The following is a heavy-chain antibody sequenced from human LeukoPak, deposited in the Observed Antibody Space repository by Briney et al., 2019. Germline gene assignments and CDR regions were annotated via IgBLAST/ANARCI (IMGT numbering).Heavy chain of an antibody. Sequence: SETLSLTCTVYGGSISPYYWSWIRQPPGKGLEWIGYIYYSGSTNYNPSLKSRVTISVDTSKNQFSLRLSSVTAADTAVYYCARARGYCSSTSCSLDFGYWGQGTLVTVSS. V-gene: IGHV4-59*01. D-gene: IGHD2-2*01. CDR1: GGSISPYY. J-gene: IGHJ4*02. CDR3: ARARGYCSSTSCSLDFGY. CDR2: IYYSGST.